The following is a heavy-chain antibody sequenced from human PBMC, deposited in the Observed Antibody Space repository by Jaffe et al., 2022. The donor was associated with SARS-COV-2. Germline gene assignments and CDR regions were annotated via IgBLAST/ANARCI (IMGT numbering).Heavy chain of an antibody. D-gene: IGHD3-10*01. CDR3: VRSLGGANAGIFDY. V-gene: IGHV3-72*01. J-gene: IGHJ4*02. Sequence: EVQLVESGGNLVRPGGSLSLSCVVSGFTFSDHYMDWVRQAPGKGLEWVGRSRSKTQSYRTEYAASVKGRFTISRDHSTRSLILQMNSLKTDDTAVYFCVRSLGGANAGIFDYWGQGTLVTVSS. CDR2: SRSKTQSYRT. CDR1: GFTFSDHY.